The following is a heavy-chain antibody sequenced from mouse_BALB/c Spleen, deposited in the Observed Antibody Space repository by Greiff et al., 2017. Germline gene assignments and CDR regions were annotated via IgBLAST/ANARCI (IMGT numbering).Heavy chain of an antibody. Sequence: VMLVESGPGLVAPSQNLSITCTVSGFSLTSYGVHWVRQPPGKGLEWLGVIWTGGTTNYNSALMSRLNITKDNSKSQVFLKMNSLQTDDTAIYYCVREEGPAYWGQGTLVTVS. CDR2: IWTGGTT. V-gene: IGHV2-9*02. CDR1: GFSLTSYG. CDR3: VREEGPAY. J-gene: IGHJ3*01.